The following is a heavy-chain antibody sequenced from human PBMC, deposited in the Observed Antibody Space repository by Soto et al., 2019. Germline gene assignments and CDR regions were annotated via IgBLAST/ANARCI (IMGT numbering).Heavy chain of an antibody. CDR3: ARAVLAFQY. J-gene: IGHJ4*02. V-gene: IGHV4-61*08. D-gene: IGHD3-3*02. CDR1: VSSLRGYGHK. Sequence: QVQLQESGPGLVNPSVTLSLTCPVAVSSLRGYGHKWSWIRQPPGKGLEYVVYLYSSGYTNYNPTLKSSVSLSIDTSKNQYSLSLSSATAVDTAGYCCARAVLAFQYWGQGILVAVSS. CDR2: LYSSGYT.